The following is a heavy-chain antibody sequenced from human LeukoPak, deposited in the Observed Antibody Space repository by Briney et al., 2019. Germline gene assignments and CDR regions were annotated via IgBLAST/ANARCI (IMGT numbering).Heavy chain of an antibody. D-gene: IGHD6-19*01. V-gene: IGHV4-4*07. Sequence: SETLSLTCTVSGGSISSYYRSWIRQPAGKGLEWIGRIYTSGSTNYNPSLKSRVTMSVDTSKNQFSLKLCSVTAADTAVYYCALCSGWYRGYYYMDVWGKGTTVTVSS. CDR1: GGSISSYY. J-gene: IGHJ6*03. CDR2: IYTSGST. CDR3: ALCSGWYRGYYYMDV.